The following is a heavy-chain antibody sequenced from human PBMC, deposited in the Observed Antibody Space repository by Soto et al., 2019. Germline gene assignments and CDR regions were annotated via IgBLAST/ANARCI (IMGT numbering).Heavy chain of an antibody. V-gene: IGHV4-39*01. CDR2: IYYGGST. CDR1: GGSIITSYY. D-gene: IGHD2-21*01. Sequence: PSETLSLTCSVSGGSIITSYYWGWIRQPPGKGLEWIGSIYYGGSTYYNSSLKNRVTIFVDTSKSQFSLMLGSVTAADTAVYYCARHDWARFYGMDVWGQGTTVTVSS. J-gene: IGHJ6*02. CDR3: ARHDWARFYGMDV.